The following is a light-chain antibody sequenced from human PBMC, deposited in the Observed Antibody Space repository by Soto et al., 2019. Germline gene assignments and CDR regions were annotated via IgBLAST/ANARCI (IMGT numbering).Light chain of an antibody. CDR1: QNINNW. Sequence: DIQMTQSPSTLSASVGDRVTITCRASQNINNWLALYQQKPGKAPKLLIYKASTLESGGPSRFSGSGFGTEFTLTISSLQPDDFATYYCQQYNTYSFTFGPGAKVDIK. CDR3: QQYNTYSFT. CDR2: KAS. V-gene: IGKV1-5*03. J-gene: IGKJ3*01.